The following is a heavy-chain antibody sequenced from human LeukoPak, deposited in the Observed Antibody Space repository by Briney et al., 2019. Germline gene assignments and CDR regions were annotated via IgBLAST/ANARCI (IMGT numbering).Heavy chain of an antibody. V-gene: IGHV3-30*19. CDR3: ASNFYDVGGYYYRTPVQY. CDR2: VSYDGGSE. D-gene: IGHD3-22*01. J-gene: IGHJ4*02. CDR1: GVTFTSYG. Sequence: GGSLRLSCGTSGVTFTSYGMHWARQAPGKGLEWVGAVSYDGGSEYYADSVKGRFAVSRDNSKNTLYLQMRSLRPEDTAVYYCASNFYDVGGYYYRTPVQYWGQGTPVTVSS.